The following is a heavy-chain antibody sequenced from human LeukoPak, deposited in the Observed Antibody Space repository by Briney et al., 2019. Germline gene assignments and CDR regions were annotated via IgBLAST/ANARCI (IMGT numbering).Heavy chain of an antibody. CDR3: ARLSISYYYGSSGYPDYFDY. D-gene: IGHD3-22*01. J-gene: IGHJ4*02. Sequence: SETLSLTCTVSGGSISSSSYYWGWIRQPPGKGLEWIGSIYYSGSTYYNPSLKSRVTISVDTSKNQFSLKLSSVTAADTAVYYCARLSISYYYGSSGYPDYFDYWGQGTLVTVSS. V-gene: IGHV4-39*01. CDR1: GGSISSSSYY. CDR2: IYYSGST.